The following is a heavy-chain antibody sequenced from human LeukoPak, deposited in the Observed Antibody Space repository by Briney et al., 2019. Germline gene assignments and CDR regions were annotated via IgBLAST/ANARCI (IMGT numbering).Heavy chain of an antibody. CDR2: ITPSGYDT. CDR1: GFTFSTSA. D-gene: IGHD1-7*01. CDR3: ARPGLGTMYYFDY. V-gene: IGHV3-23*01. J-gene: IGHJ4*03. Sequence: GGSLRLSCAASGFTFSTSAMRWVRQAPGRGLEWVSAITPSGYDTYYADSVRGRFTISRDNSRNTLYLQMNSLRAEDTAVYYCARPGLGTMYYFDYWGQGTTVTVSS.